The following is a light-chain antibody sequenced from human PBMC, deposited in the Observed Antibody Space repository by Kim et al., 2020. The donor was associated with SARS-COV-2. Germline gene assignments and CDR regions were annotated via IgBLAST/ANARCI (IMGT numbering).Light chain of an antibody. J-gene: IGKJ1*01. CDR3: QHYDTSPTWT. Sequence: EIVLTQSPDTLSLSPGERATISCWASQTVTNNYLAWYQQKPGQAPRLLIYGASNRAAGIPDRFSGSGSATDFTLTISRLEPEDFAVYYCQHYDTSPTWTFGQGTKVDIK. CDR1: QTVTNNY. CDR2: GAS. V-gene: IGKV3-20*01.